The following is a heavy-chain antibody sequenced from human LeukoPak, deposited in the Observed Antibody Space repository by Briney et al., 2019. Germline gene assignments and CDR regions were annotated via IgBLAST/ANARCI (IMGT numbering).Heavy chain of an antibody. CDR2: ISVRSNYI. D-gene: IGHD3-22*01. Sequence: GGSLRLPCVASGYTFSSFSINWVRQAPGKGLEWVSSISVRSNYIYYADSVRGRFSISRDDARDSLFLQMNSLRAEDTAVYYCVRLRRNSDTSGYYYYYDFWGQGTLVTASS. CDR3: VRLRRNSDTSGYYYYYDF. J-gene: IGHJ4*02. V-gene: IGHV3-21*01. CDR1: GYTFSSFS.